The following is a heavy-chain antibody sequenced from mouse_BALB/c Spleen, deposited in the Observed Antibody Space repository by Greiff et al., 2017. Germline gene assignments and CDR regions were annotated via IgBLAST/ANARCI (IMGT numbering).Heavy chain of an antibody. V-gene: IGHV5-4*02. CDR1: GFTFSDYY. J-gene: IGHJ4*01. D-gene: IGHD3-1*01. CDR2: ISDGGSYT. Sequence: EVQVVESGGGLVKPGGSLKLSCAASGFTFSDYYMYWVRQTPEKRLEWVATISDGGSYTYYPDSVKGRFTISRDNAKNNLYLQMSSLKSEDTAMYYCARARGGNYAMDYWGQGTSVTVSS. CDR3: ARARGGNYAMDY.